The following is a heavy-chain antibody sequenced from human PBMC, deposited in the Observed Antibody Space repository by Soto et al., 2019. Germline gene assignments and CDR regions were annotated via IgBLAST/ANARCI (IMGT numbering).Heavy chain of an antibody. CDR2: ISSSSSTI. CDR1: GLTFTIYS. CDR3: ARDGADDYYYYYGMDV. Sequence: PGGSLRLSCAASGLTFTIYSMNWVRQAPGKGLKWVSYISSSSSTIYYADSVKGRFTISRDNAKNSLYLQMNSLRAEDTAVYYCARDGADDYYYYYGMDVWGQGTTVTVSS. V-gene: IGHV3-48*01. D-gene: IGHD3-16*01. J-gene: IGHJ6*02.